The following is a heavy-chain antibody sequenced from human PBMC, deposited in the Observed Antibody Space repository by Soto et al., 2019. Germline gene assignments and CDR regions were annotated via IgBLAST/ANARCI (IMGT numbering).Heavy chain of an antibody. V-gene: IGHV4-30-2*01. D-gene: IGHD1-26*01. CDR2: VYHSGST. CDR3: DRGTEGRYYDGSFRAFDY. Sequence: QLQLQESGSGLVKPSQTLSLTCAVSGGSISSGGYSWSWIRQPPGKGLEWIGYVYHSGSTYYNPSLQSLVTLSVDRSKNQVSLKLSSVTAADTAVYYCDRGTEGRYYDGSFRAFDYWGQGTQLTVSS. J-gene: IGHJ4*02. CDR1: GGSISSGGYS.